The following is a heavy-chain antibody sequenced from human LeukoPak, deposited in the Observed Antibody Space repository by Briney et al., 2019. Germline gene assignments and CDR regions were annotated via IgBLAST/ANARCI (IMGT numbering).Heavy chain of an antibody. CDR2: IYYSGST. CDR3: ARSRTTVNWFDP. J-gene: IGHJ5*02. D-gene: IGHD4-11*01. V-gene: IGHV4-59*01. CDR1: GGSISSYY. Sequence: SETLSLTCTVSGGSISSYYWSWIRQPPGKGLEWIGYIYYSGSTNYNPSLKSRVTISVDTSKNQFSLKLSSVTAADTAVYYCARSRTTVNWFDPWGQGTLVTVSS.